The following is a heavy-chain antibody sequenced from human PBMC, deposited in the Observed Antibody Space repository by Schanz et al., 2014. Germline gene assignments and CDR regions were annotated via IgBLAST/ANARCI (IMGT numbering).Heavy chain of an antibody. V-gene: IGHV1-2*06. Sequence: QVQLVQSGAEVKKAGASVKVSCKVSGYTLSKLSIHWVRQAPGQGLEWMGRISPNSGDTHSAQKFQGRVTVTRDTSISTAYMELGSLRFDDTAVYYCAREGTIIRGLTGWFDPWGQGTLVTVSS. CDR2: ISPNSGDT. CDR3: AREGTIIRGLTGWFDP. D-gene: IGHD3-10*01. J-gene: IGHJ5*02. CDR1: GYTLSKLS.